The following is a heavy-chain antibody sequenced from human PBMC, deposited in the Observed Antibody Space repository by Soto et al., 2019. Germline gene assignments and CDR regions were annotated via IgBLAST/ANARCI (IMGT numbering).Heavy chain of an antibody. CDR1: GGSVNNDNYY. Sequence: QVQLQESGPGLAKPSETLSLTCSVSGGSVNNDNYYWNWFRQPPGKGMEWIGYMYYSGTTNYNPSLKSRVAASLDTSMNQSSLKVYSVASADTAGYFCAIGQGPGSIHMRFDPWGQGPLVTVSS. V-gene: IGHV4-61*01. CDR2: MYYSGTT. J-gene: IGHJ5*02. D-gene: IGHD1-1*01. CDR3: AIGQGPGSIHMRFDP.